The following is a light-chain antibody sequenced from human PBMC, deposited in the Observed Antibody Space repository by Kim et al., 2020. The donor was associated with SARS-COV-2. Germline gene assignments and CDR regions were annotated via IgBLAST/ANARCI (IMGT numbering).Light chain of an antibody. CDR2: DVS. CDR3: CSYAGSYTWV. J-gene: IGLJ3*02. CDR1: SSDVGGYTY. Sequence: GQPVTIPCTGTSSDVGGYTYVYWYQQHPGKAPKLMIYDVSKRPSGVPDRFSGSKSGTTASLTISGLQAEDEADYYCCSYAGSYTWVFGGGTQLTVL. V-gene: IGLV2-11*01.